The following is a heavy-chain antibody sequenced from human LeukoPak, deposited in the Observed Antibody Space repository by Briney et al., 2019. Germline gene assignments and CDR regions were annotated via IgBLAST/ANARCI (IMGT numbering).Heavy chain of an antibody. Sequence: GASVKVSCKASGYTFTSYAISWVRQAPGQGLEWMGWNSTYNGNTNYAQKLQGRVTLTTDTSTSTAYMELRSLRSDDTAVYYCARSRGSPAYFDYWGQGTLVTVSS. J-gene: IGHJ4*02. V-gene: IGHV1-18*01. D-gene: IGHD1-26*01. CDR1: GYTFTSYA. CDR3: ARSRGSPAYFDY. CDR2: NSTYNGNT.